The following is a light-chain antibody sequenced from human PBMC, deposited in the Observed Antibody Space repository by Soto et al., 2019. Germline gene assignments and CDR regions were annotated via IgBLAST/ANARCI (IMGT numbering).Light chain of an antibody. J-gene: IGLJ2*01. CDR3: GTWDSSLSAVV. CDR2: DNN. Sequence: QSVLTQPPSVSAAPGQKVTISCSGSNSNIENNYVSCYQQLPGTAPKLLIYDNNKRPSGITDRFSGAKSGTSATLGITGLQTGDEADYYCGTWDSSLSAVVFGGGTKLTVL. V-gene: IGLV1-51*01. CDR1: NSNIENNY.